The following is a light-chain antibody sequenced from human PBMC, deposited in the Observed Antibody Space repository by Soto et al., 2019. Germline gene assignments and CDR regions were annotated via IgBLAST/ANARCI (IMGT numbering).Light chain of an antibody. CDR1: SGDVGGYNY. Sequence: QSALTQPPSASGSPGQSVTISCTGTSGDVGGYNYVSWYQQHPGKAPKLMISEVSERPSGVPERFSGSKSGNTASLTVSGLQAEDEADYYCSSYAGSNNLVFGGGTKLTVL. J-gene: IGLJ3*02. V-gene: IGLV2-8*01. CDR3: SSYAGSNNLV. CDR2: EVS.